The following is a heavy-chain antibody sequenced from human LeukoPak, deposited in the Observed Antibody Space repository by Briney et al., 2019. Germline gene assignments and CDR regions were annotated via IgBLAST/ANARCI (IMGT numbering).Heavy chain of an antibody. CDR1: GFTFSSYG. J-gene: IGHJ4*02. CDR3: ATEKWELLPFDY. CDR2: IRYDGSNK. D-gene: IGHD1-26*01. Sequence: GGSLRLSCAASGFTFSSYGMHWVRQAPGKGLEWVAFIRYDGSNKYYADSVKGRFTISRDNSKNTLYLRMNSLRAEDTAVYYCATEKWELLPFDYWGQGTLVTVSS. V-gene: IGHV3-30*02.